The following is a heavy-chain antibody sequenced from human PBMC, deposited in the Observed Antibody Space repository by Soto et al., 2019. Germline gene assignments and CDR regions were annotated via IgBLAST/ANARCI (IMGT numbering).Heavy chain of an antibody. D-gene: IGHD3-22*01. V-gene: IGHV4-34*01. Sequence: KASETLSLTCAVYGGSFSGHSRTWIRQSPGKGLEWIGDINHSGRVNYSPSLKSRVTISLDTSKNQFSLTLSAVTAADTAMYYCSTRAYDTNGYYRFDPWGQGTLVTVSS. J-gene: IGHJ5*01. CDR2: INHSGRV. CDR3: STRAYDTNGYYRFDP. CDR1: GGSFSGHS.